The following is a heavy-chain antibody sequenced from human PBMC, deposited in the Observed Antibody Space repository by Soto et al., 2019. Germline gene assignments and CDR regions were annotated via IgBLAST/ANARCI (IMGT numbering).Heavy chain of an antibody. CDR3: AHRRPDYYGSGSYYNWFDP. CDR1: GFSLSTSGVG. D-gene: IGHD3-10*01. CDR2: IYWDDDK. Sequence: SGPTLVNPTQTLTLTCTFSGFSLSTSGVGVGWIRQPPGKALEWLALIYWDDDKRYSPSLKSRLTITKDTSKNQVVLTMTNMDPVDTATYYCAHRRPDYYGSGSYYNWFDPWGQGTLVTVSS. J-gene: IGHJ5*02. V-gene: IGHV2-5*02.